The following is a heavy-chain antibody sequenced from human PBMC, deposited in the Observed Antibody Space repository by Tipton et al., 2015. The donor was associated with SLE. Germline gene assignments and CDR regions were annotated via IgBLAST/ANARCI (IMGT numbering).Heavy chain of an antibody. J-gene: IGHJ1*01. CDR1: GGSISSYY. Sequence: TLSLTCTVSGGSISSYYWSWIRQPPGKGLEWIGEINHSGSTNYNPSLKSRVTISVDTSKNQFSLKLSSVTAADTAVYYCARAGQGLRWPAEYFQHWGQGTLVTVSS. CDR3: ARAGQGLRWPAEYFQH. CDR2: INHSGST. D-gene: IGHD4-23*01. V-gene: IGHV4-34*01.